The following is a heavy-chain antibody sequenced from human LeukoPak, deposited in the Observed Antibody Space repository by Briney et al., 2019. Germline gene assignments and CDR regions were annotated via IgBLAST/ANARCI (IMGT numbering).Heavy chain of an antibody. CDR1: GGSFSGYY. V-gene: IGHV4-34*01. CDR3: ARGKQLVPNYFDY. J-gene: IGHJ4*02. D-gene: IGHD6-6*01. CDR2: INHSGST. Sequence: SETLPLTCAVYGGSFSGYYWSWIRQPPGKGLEWIGEINHSGSTNYNPSLKSRVTISVDTSKNQFSLKLSSVTAADTAVYYCARGKQLVPNYFDYWGQGTLVTVSS.